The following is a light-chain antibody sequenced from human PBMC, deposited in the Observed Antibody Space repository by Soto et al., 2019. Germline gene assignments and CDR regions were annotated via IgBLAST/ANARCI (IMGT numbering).Light chain of an antibody. J-gene: IGLJ1*01. CDR2: GNS. CDR1: SSNIGANYD. CDR3: QSYDSTLSARYV. V-gene: IGLV1-40*01. Sequence: QSVLTQPPSVSGAPGQRVTISCTGSSSNIGANYDVHWYQQRPGTAPKLLIFGNSNRPSGVPDRFSGSKSGTSASLAITGLQAEDVGDYYCQSYDSTLSARYVFGTGTKLTVL.